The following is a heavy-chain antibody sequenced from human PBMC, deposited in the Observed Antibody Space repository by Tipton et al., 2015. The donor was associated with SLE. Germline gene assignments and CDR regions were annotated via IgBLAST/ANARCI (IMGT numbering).Heavy chain of an antibody. CDR3: VRGGGSSSGRWFDP. V-gene: IGHV4-39*07. J-gene: IGHJ5*02. CDR1: GGSISSGSYY. D-gene: IGHD3-10*01. CDR2: INHRGST. Sequence: TLSLTCTVSGGSISSGSYYWGWIRQPPGKGLEYIGEINHRGSTNYNPSLKSRVTISVDTSKNQFSLKLTYVTAADTAVYYCVRGGGSSSGRWFDPWGRGTLVTVSS.